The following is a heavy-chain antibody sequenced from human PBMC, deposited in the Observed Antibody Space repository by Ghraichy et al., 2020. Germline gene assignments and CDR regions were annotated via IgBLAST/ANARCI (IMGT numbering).Heavy chain of an antibody. Sequence: SETLSLTCAVYGGSFSGYYWSWIRQPPGKGLEWIGEINHSGSTNYNPSLKSRVTISVDTSKNQFSLKLSSVTAADTAVYYCARGEGVLQLSRWGQGTLVTVSS. CDR3: ARGEGVLQLSR. CDR1: GGSFSGYY. CDR2: INHSGST. D-gene: IGHD6-6*01. V-gene: IGHV4-34*01. J-gene: IGHJ4*02.